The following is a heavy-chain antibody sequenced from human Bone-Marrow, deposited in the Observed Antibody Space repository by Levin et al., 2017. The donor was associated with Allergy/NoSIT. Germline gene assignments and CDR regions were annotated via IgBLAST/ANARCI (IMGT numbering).Heavy chain of an antibody. CDR3: ARRIGGWYGGHFDY. Sequence: GSLRLSCTVSGGSISSSGLYWGWIRQPPGTGLEWIGIIYYSGSTYYKPSLKSRVTISVDTSKNQFSLKLSSVTAADTAVYYCARRIGGWYGGHFDYWGQGTLVTVSS. J-gene: IGHJ4*02. V-gene: IGHV4-39*01. CDR2: IYYSGST. CDR1: GGSISSSGLY. D-gene: IGHD6-19*01.